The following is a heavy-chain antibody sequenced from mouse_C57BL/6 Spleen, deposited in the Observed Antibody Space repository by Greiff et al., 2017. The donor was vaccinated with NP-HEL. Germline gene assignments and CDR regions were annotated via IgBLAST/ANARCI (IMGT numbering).Heavy chain of an antibody. CDR2: IWSGGST. V-gene: IGHV2-2*01. CDR1: GFSLTSYG. CDR3: ARKGDYYGSSLDY. D-gene: IGHD1-1*01. Sequence: VMLVESGPGLVQPSQSLSITCTVSGFSLTSYGVHWVRQSPGKGLEWLGVIWSGGSTDYNAAFISRLSISKDNSKSQVFFKMNSLQADDTAIYYCARKGDYYGSSLDYWGQGTTLTVSS. J-gene: IGHJ2*01.